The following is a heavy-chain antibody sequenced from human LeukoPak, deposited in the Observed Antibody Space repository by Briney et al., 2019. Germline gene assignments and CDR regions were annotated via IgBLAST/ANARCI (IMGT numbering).Heavy chain of an antibody. D-gene: IGHD3-10*01. V-gene: IGHV4-39*01. CDR1: GGSISSSSYY. Sequence: PSETLSLTCTVSGGSISSSSYYWGWIRQPPGKGLEWIGTIYYSGSTYYNPSLKSRVTISVDTSKNQFSLRLSSVTAADTAVYYCARISYYGSGSYYKDYYYYMDVWGKGTTVTVSS. CDR3: ARISYYGSGSYYKDYYYYMDV. J-gene: IGHJ6*03. CDR2: IYYSGST.